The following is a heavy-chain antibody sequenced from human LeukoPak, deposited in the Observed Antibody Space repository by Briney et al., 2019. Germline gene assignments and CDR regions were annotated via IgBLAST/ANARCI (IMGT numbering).Heavy chain of an antibody. CDR3: ARDSRIGSSWYYFDY. Sequence: GGSLRLSCAASGFTFSSYGMHWVRQAPGKGLEWVAVIWYDGSNKYYVDSVRGRFTISRDNSKNTLYLQMNSLRAEDTAVYYCARDSRIGSSWYYFDYWGQGTLVTVSS. CDR1: GFTFSSYG. D-gene: IGHD6-13*01. V-gene: IGHV3-33*01. CDR2: IWYDGSNK. J-gene: IGHJ4*02.